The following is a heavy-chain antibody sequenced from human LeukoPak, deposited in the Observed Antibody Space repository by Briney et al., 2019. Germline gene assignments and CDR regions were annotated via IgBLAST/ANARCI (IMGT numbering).Heavy chain of an antibody. J-gene: IGHJ5*02. CDR1: GFTFSSYA. V-gene: IGHV3-23*01. Sequence: GGSLRLSCAASGFTFSSYAMSWVRQAPGKGLEWVSAISGSGGSTYYADSVKGRFTISGDNSKNTLYLQMNSLRAEDTAVYYCAKGKRLWFGELFLSWFDPWGQGTLVTVSS. CDR2: ISGSGGST. CDR3: AKGKRLWFGELFLSWFDP. D-gene: IGHD3-10*01.